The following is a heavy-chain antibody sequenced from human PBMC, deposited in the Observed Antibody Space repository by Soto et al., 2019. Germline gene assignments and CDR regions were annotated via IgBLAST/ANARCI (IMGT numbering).Heavy chain of an antibody. D-gene: IGHD6-13*01. CDR3: AKGIAADGYYYYYGMDV. V-gene: IGHV3-23*01. Sequence: GGSLRLSCAASGFTFSSYAMSWVRQAPGKGLEWVSAISGSGGSTYFADSVKGRFTISRDNSKNTLYLQMNSLRAEDTAVYYCAKGIAADGYYYYYGMDVWGQGPTVTVYS. J-gene: IGHJ6*02. CDR2: ISGSGGST. CDR1: GFTFSSYA.